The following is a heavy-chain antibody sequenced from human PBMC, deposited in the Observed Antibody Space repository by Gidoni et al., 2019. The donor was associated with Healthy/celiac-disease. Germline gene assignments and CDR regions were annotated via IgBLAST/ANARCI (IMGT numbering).Heavy chain of an antibody. CDR2: ISSNGGST. J-gene: IGHJ4*02. CDR3: VMDTAMVKSFY. Sequence: EVQLVESGGGLVQPGGSLRLSCSASGFTFSSYAMHWVRQAPGKGLEYVSAISSNGGSTYYADSVKGRFTISRDNSKNTLYLQMSSLRAEDTAGYYCVMDTAMVKSFYWGQGTLVTVSS. CDR1: GFTFSSYA. V-gene: IGHV3-64D*06. D-gene: IGHD5-18*01.